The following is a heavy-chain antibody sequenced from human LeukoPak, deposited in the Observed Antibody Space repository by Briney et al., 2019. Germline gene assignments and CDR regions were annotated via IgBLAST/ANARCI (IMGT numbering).Heavy chain of an antibody. Sequence: GGSLRLSCAASGFTFSTYDMHWVRQAPGKGLEWVTVMSYDGSNKYYADSVKGRFTISRDNAKNTLYLQMNSLRAEDTAVYFCATDWFGAVNSWGQGTLVTVSS. CDR1: GFTFSTYD. J-gene: IGHJ4*02. D-gene: IGHD3-16*01. CDR2: MSYDGSNK. CDR3: ATDWFGAVNS. V-gene: IGHV3-30*03.